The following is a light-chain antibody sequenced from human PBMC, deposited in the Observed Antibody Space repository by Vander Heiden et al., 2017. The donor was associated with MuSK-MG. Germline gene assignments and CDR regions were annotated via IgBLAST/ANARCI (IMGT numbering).Light chain of an antibody. CDR2: LAS. CDR1: QGIRNT. J-gene: IGKJ4*01. V-gene: IGKV1-17*02. Sequence: SSLSASVGDRVTLTCRASQGIRNTLGWYQQKPGKAPKRLIYLASTLQTGVPSRFSGSGSGTKFTLTIDNLQPGGFATYCCLQYDSYTLTFGEGTQVEIK. CDR3: LQYDSYTLT.